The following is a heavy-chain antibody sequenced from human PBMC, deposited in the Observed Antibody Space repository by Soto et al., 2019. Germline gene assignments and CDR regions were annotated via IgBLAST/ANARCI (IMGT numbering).Heavy chain of an antibody. CDR3: ARDIAPSTPYYYDSSGFPSPGAFDI. CDR1: GYTFTSYY. D-gene: IGHD3-22*01. J-gene: IGHJ3*02. CDR2: INPSGGSS. V-gene: IGHV1-46*01. Sequence: GASVKVSCKASGYTFTSYYMHWVRQAPGQGLEWMGIINPSGGSSSYAQKFQGRVTVTRDTSTSTVYMELSSLRSEDTAVYYCARDIAPSTPYYYDSSGFPSPGAFDIWGQGTMVTVSS.